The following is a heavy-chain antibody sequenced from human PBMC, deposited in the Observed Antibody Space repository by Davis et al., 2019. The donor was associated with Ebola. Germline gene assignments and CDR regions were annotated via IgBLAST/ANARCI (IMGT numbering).Heavy chain of an antibody. J-gene: IGHJ6*02. V-gene: IGHV3-23*01. CDR2: ISGSGATT. CDR1: GFTFSNYA. D-gene: IGHD2/OR15-2a*01. CDR3: AKGGARYFYHYYGMDV. Sequence: GESLKISCAASGFTFSNYAMSWVRQAPGQGLEWVSGISGSGATTYYADSVKGRFTISRDNSKNTLYLQMNSLRADDTALYYCAKGGARYFYHYYGMDVWGQGTTVTVSS.